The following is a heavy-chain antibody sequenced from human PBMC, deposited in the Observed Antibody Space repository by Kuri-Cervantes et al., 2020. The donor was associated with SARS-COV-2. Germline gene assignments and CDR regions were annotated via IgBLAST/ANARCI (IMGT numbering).Heavy chain of an antibody. V-gene: IGHV1-69*05. CDR1: GGTFSSYA. D-gene: IGHD2-2*01. Sequence: SVKVSCKTSGGTFSSYAISWVRQTPGQGLEWMGGIIPIFGTANYAQKFQGRVTITTDESTSTAYMELSSLRSEDTAAYYCARPPGIHCSSTSCYLYYFDYWGQGTLVTVSS. CDR2: IIPIFGTA. J-gene: IGHJ4*02. CDR3: ARPPGIHCSSTSCYLYYFDY.